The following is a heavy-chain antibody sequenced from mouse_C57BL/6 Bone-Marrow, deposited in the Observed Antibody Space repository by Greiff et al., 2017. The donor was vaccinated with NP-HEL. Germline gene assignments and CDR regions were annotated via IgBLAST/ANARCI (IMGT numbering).Heavy chain of an antibody. CDR3: ARIYYGNYEEYYYAMDY. V-gene: IGHV2-9-1*01. CDR1: GFSLTSYA. D-gene: IGHD2-1*01. Sequence: VKLVESGPGLVAPSQSLSITCTVSGFSLTSYAISWVRQPPGKGLEWLGVIWTGGGTNYNSALKSRLSISKDNSKSQVFLKMNSLQTDDTARYYCARIYYGNYEEYYYAMDYWGQGTSVTVSS. J-gene: IGHJ4*01. CDR2: IWTGGGT.